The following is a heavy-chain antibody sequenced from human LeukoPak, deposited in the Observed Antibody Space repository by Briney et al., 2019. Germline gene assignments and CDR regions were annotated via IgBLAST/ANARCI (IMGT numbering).Heavy chain of an antibody. CDR2: INPNSGGT. CDR3: ARGPVIAEGYWYFDL. J-gene: IGHJ2*01. V-gene: IGHV1-2*02. Sequence: ASVKVSCKASGYTFTCYYMHWVRQAPGQGLEWMGWINPNSGGTNYAQKFQGRVTMTRDTSISTAYMELSRLRSDDTAVYYCARGPVIAEGYWYFDLWGRGTLVTVSS. D-gene: IGHD3-10*01. CDR1: GYTFTCYY.